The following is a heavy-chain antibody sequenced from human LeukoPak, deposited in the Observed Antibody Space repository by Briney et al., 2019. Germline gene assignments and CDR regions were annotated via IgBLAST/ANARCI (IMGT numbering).Heavy chain of an antibody. J-gene: IGHJ4*02. CDR1: GGSISSYY. Sequence: SETLSLTCTVSGGSISSYYWSWVRQPAGKGLEWIGRIYASGNTNYNPSLKGRVTISVDTSKNQFSLKLSSVTAADTAVYYCARGRGGQQLVGWGQGTLVTVSS. D-gene: IGHD6-13*01. V-gene: IGHV4-4*07. CDR3: ARGRGGQQLVG. CDR2: IYASGNT.